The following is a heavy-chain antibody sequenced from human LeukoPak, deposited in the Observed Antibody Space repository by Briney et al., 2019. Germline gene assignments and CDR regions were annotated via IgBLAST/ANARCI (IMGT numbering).Heavy chain of an antibody. CDR2: INIDGSTS. CDR3: ARASALATPPFAY. V-gene: IGHV3-74*01. J-gene: IGHJ4*02. Sequence: GGSLRLSCAASGFTFSSYWMHWVRQAPGKGLVWVSRINIDGSTSNYADPVKGRFTISRDNAKHAVYLQMNSLRVEDTAVYYCARASALATPPFAYWGQGTLVTVSS. CDR1: GFTFSSYW. D-gene: IGHD5-24*01.